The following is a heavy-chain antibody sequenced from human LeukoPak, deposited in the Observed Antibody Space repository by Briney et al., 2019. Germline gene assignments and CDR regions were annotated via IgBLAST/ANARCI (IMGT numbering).Heavy chain of an antibody. D-gene: IGHD2-2*02. Sequence: PSETLSLTCTVSGGSISSYYWSWIRQPAGKGLEWIGRIYTSGSTNYNPSPKSRVTMSVGTSKNQFSLKVSSVTAADTAVYYCARGYCSSTSCYTPYYFDYWGQGTLVTVSS. CDR2: IYTSGST. CDR3: ARGYCSSTSCYTPYYFDY. V-gene: IGHV4-4*07. J-gene: IGHJ4*02. CDR1: GGSISSYY.